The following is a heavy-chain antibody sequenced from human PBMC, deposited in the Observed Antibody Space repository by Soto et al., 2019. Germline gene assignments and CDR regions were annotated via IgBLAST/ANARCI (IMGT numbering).Heavy chain of an antibody. J-gene: IGHJ6*02. CDR2: IIPSSETT. D-gene: IGHD2-2*01. CDR1: GGTFSSYA. Sequence: QVQLVQSGAEVKKPGSSVKVSCKASGGTFSSYAISWVRQAPGQGLEWMRGIIPSSETTNYAQKFQGRVTITADESKNTACMELSSLRSEDTAVYYCARSQGSSTSLEIYYYYCYGMDVWGQGTTVTVSS. V-gene: IGHV1-69*01. CDR3: ARSQGSSTSLEIYYYYCYGMDV.